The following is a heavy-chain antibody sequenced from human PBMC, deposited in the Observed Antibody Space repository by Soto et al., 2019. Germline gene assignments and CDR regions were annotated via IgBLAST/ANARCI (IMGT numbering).Heavy chain of an antibody. CDR1: GYTFTSYA. V-gene: IGHV7-4-1*01. J-gene: IGHJ6*02. Sequence: QVQLVQSGSELKKPGASVKVSCKASGYTFTSYAMNWVRQAPGQGLEWMGWINTNTGNPTYAQGFTGRFVFSLDTSVSTAYLQICSLKAEDTAVYYCARGGDIVLVPAAIGSYYYYGMDVWGQGTTVTVSS. CDR3: ARGGDIVLVPAAIGSYYYYGMDV. D-gene: IGHD2-2*01. CDR2: INTNTGNP.